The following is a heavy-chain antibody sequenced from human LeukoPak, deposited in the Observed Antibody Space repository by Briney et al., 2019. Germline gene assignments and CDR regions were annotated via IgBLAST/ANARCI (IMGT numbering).Heavy chain of an antibody. J-gene: IGHJ4*02. Sequence: PSETLSLTCAVYGGSFSGYYWSWIRQPPGKGLEWIGEINHSGSTNYNPSLKSRVTISVDTSKNQFSLKLSSVTAADTAVYYRAGTGGTSYEIDYWGQGTLVTVSS. D-gene: IGHD2-2*01. V-gene: IGHV4-34*01. CDR1: GGSFSGYY. CDR2: INHSGST. CDR3: AGTGGTSYEIDY.